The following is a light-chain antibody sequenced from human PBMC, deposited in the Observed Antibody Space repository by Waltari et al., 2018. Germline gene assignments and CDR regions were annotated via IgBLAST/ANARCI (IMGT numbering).Light chain of an antibody. V-gene: IGKV1-27*01. Sequence: DIQMTQSPSSLSASVGDRVTITCRASQGISNYLAWYQQKPGKVPKLLIYAASTLQSGVPSRFSGSGSGTDFTLTITSLQPEDVATYYCQKYNSAPPLTFGGGTHLEIK. CDR1: QGISNY. J-gene: IGKJ4*01. CDR3: QKYNSAPPLT. CDR2: AAS.